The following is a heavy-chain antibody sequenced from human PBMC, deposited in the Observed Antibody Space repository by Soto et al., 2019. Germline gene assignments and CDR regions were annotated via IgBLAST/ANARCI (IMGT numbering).Heavy chain of an antibody. J-gene: IGHJ4*02. Sequence: SVKVSCKASGGTFSSYAISWVRQAPGQGLEWMGGIIPIFGTANYAQKFQGRVTITADESTSTAYMELSSLRSEDTAVYYCASPGINGTKIDVHFDYWGQGTLVTVSS. CDR2: IIPIFGTA. CDR3: ASPGINGTKIDVHFDY. D-gene: IGHD1-7*01. V-gene: IGHV1-69*13. CDR1: GGTFSSYA.